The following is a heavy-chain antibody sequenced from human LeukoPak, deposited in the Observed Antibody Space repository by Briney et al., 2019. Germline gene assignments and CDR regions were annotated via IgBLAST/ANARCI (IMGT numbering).Heavy chain of an antibody. CDR3: ARGAPTTRIGAGRFDY. CDR2: INPSGGST. CDR1: GYSLTNYY. V-gene: IGHV1-46*01. J-gene: IGHJ4*02. Sequence: ASVKVSCKAFGYSLTNYYVHWVRQAPGQGLEWMGEINPSGGSTSYAQKFQGRITMTRDTYTNTVYMDLSSLRSEDTATYYCARGAPTTRIGAGRFDYWGQRSLLTLAS. D-gene: IGHD5-12*01.